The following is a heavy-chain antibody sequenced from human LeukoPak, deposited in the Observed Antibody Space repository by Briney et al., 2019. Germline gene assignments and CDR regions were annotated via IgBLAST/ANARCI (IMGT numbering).Heavy chain of an antibody. CDR1: GYTFTGYY. V-gene: IGHV1-2*02. CDR3: ARVGGISRYRKRNWFDP. Sequence: ASVKVSCKASGYTFTGYYMRWVRQAPGQGLEWMGWINPNRGGTNYAQKFQDRVTMTRDTSISTAYLELRRLRSDDTAVYYCARVGGISRYRKRNWFDPGGQGTLVTVSS. D-gene: IGHD5-18*01. CDR2: INPNRGGT. J-gene: IGHJ5*02.